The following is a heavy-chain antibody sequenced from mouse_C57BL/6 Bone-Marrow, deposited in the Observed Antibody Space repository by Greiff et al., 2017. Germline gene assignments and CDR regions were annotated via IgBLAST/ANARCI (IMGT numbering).Heavy chain of an antibody. V-gene: IGHV1-82*01. D-gene: IGHD1-1*01. J-gene: IGHJ3*01. CDR3: ARSYYGSSSWFAY. Sequence: QVQLQQSGPELVKPGASVKISCKASGYAFSSSWMNWVKQRPGKGLEWIGRIYPGDGDTNYNGKFKGKATLTADKSSSPAYMQLSSLTSEDSAVYFCARSYYGSSSWFAYWGQGTLVTVSA. CDR1: GYAFSSSW. CDR2: IYPGDGDT.